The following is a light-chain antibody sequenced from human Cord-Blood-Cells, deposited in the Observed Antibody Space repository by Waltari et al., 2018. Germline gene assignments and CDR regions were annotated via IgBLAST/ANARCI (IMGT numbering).Light chain of an antibody. Sequence: QSVLTQPPSVSGAPGQRVTISCTGSSSNIGAGYDVHWYQQLPGTAPKLLIYCNSNRPSAVPDRFSGSKSGTSASLAITGLQAEDEADYYCQSYDSSLSGYVFGTGTKVTVL. J-gene: IGLJ1*01. CDR1: SSNIGAGYD. V-gene: IGLV1-40*01. CDR3: QSYDSSLSGYV. CDR2: CNS.